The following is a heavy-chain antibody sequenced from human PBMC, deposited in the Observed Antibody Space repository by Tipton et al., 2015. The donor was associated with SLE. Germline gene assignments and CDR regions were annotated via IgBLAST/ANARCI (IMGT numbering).Heavy chain of an antibody. CDR3: ARGREGYCSGGSCYHLYYYYMDV. V-gene: IGHV4-34*01. Sequence: TLSLTCAVYGGSFSGYYWSWIRQPPGKGLEWIGEINHSGSTNYNPSLKSRVTISVDTSKNQFSLKLSSVTAADTAVYYCARGREGYCSGGSCYHLYYYYMDVWGKGTTVTVSS. CDR1: GGSFSGYY. J-gene: IGHJ6*03. CDR2: INHSGST. D-gene: IGHD2-15*01.